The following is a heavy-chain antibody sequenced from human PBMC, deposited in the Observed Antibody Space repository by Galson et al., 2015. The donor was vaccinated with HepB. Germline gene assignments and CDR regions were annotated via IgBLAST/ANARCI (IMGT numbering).Heavy chain of an antibody. D-gene: IGHD6-19*01. V-gene: IGHV1-18*04. CDR1: GYTFTSYG. Sequence: SVKVSCKASGYTFTSYGISWVRQAPGQGLEWMGWISAYNGNTNYAQKLQGRVTMTTDTSTSKAYMELRSLRSDDTAVYYCASGSISSGWAGDGPVRAAFDIWGQGTMVTVSS. CDR3: ASGSISSGWAGDGPVRAAFDI. J-gene: IGHJ3*02. CDR2: ISAYNGNT.